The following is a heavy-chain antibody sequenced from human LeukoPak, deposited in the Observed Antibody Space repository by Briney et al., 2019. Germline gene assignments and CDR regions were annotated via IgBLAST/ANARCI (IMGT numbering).Heavy chain of an antibody. Sequence: GGSLRLSCAASGFTFTSYAMNWVRQAPGKGLEWVSSISSSSYIYYADSVKGRFTISRDNAKNSLYLQMNSLRAEDTAVYYCARDANDYYDSSGYYRYFDYWGQGTLVTVSS. CDR2: ISSSSYI. V-gene: IGHV3-21*01. J-gene: IGHJ4*02. CDR1: GFTFTSYA. D-gene: IGHD3-22*01. CDR3: ARDANDYYDSSGYYRYFDY.